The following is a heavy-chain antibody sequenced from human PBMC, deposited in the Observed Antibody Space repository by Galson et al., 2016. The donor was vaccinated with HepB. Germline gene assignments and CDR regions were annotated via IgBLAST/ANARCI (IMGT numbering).Heavy chain of an antibody. D-gene: IGHD2/OR15-2a*01. J-gene: IGHJ6*04. V-gene: IGHV3-23*01. Sequence: SLRLSCAASGFTFSMYGMDWVRQAPGKGLEWVSAIRAGGESTSYADSVKGRFTISRDNSKDTLYLQMDNLRADDTAVYCCAKDFRPVKATRDYYFYAMDVRGSGTTVTVSS. CDR2: IRAGGEST. CDR1: GFTFSMYG. CDR3: AKDFRPVKATRDYYFYAMDV.